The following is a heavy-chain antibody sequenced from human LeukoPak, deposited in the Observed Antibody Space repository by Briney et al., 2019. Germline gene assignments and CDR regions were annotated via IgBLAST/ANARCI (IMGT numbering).Heavy chain of an antibody. CDR1: GGSISSYY. CDR3: ARVGNRPY. Sequence: PSETLSLTCTVSGGSISSYYWSWIRQPLGKGLEWIGYIYYSGSTYYNPSLKSRVTISVDTSKNQFSLKLSSVTAADTAVYYCARVGNRPYWGQGTLVTVSS. V-gene: IGHV4-59*01. J-gene: IGHJ4*02. CDR2: IYYSGST. D-gene: IGHD1-14*01.